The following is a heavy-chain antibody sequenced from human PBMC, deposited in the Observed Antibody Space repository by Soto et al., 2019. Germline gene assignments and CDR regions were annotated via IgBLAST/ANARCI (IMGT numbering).Heavy chain of an antibody. Sequence: VGSLRLSCAASGFTFSSYAMHWVRQAPGKGLEWVAVISYDGSNKYYADSVKGRFTISRDNSKNTLYLQMNSLRAEDTAVYYCAGDSHSSSWYGYYYYGMDVWGQGTTVTVSS. V-gene: IGHV3-30-3*01. D-gene: IGHD6-13*01. CDR2: ISYDGSNK. CDR3: AGDSHSSSWYGYYYYGMDV. J-gene: IGHJ6*02. CDR1: GFTFSSYA.